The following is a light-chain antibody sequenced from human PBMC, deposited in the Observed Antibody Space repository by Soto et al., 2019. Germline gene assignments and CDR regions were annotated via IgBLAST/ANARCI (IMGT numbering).Light chain of an antibody. J-gene: IGKJ5*01. CDR1: QSVGID. CDR2: DIF. CDR3: QQRSNWPVIT. Sequence: EIVRTQSPDTLTMSPGQRATLTSSDSQSVGIDLAWYQQKPGQAPRLVIYDIFTRASGVPTRISGSGSGTDFTLTVSRLEPEDFAVYYCQQRSNWPVITFSQGTGLEIK. V-gene: IGKV3-11*01.